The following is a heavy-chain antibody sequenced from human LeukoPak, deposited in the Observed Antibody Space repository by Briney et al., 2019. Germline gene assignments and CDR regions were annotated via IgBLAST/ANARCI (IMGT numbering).Heavy chain of an antibody. J-gene: IGHJ6*02. D-gene: IGHD3-10*01. CDR1: GGSISSSSYY. CDR2: IYYSGST. CDR3: ARDRGRSGMDV. V-gene: IGHV4-39*07. Sequence: KPSETLSLTCTVSGGSISSSSYYWGWIRQPPGKGLEWIGSIYYSGSTYYNPSLKSRVTISVDTSKNQFSLKLSSVTAADTAVYYCARDRGRSGMDVWGQGTTVTVSS.